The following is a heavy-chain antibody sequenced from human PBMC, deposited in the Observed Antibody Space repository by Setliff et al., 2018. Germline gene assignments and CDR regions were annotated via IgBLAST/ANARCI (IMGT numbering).Heavy chain of an antibody. CDR2: IYYTGTT. D-gene: IGHD6-13*01. J-gene: IGHJ5*02. Sequence: SETLSLTCTVSGDSVNTNYYWSWIRQPPGKGLEWIGYIYYTGTTKYNPSLRSRVTISVDTSKNQVYLKMNSMPDADTAVYYCARIIPAAPHKINWFDPWGQGTLVTVSS. CDR1: GDSVNTNYY. CDR3: ARIIPAAPHKINWFDP. V-gene: IGHV4-61*01.